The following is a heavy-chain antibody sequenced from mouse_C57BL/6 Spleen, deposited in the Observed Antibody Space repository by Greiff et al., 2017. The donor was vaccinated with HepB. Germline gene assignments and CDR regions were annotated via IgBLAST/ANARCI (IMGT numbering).Heavy chain of an antibody. CDR2: IYPGDGDT. V-gene: IGHV1-82*01. D-gene: IGHD1-1*01. Sequence: QVQLKQSGPELVKPGASVKISCKASGYAFSSSWMNWVKQRPGKGLEWIGRIYPGDGDTNYNGKFKGKATLTADKSSSTAYMQLSSLTSEDSAVYFCARATTVVGPSDYWGQGTTLTVSS. CDR3: ARATTVVGPSDY. J-gene: IGHJ2*01. CDR1: GYAFSSSW.